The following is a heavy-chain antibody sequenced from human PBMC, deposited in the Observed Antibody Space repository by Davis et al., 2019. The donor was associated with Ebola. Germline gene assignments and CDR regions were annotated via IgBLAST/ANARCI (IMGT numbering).Heavy chain of an antibody. Sequence: SWVRQPPGKGLEWIGEIYHSGSTNYNPSLKSRVTISVDKSKNQFSLKLSSVTAADTAVYYCARDNCALGMGIFDLWGQGTPVTVSS. J-gene: IGHJ4*02. CDR3: ARDNCALGMGIFDL. CDR2: IYHSGST. D-gene: IGHD7-27*01. V-gene: IGHV4-4*02.